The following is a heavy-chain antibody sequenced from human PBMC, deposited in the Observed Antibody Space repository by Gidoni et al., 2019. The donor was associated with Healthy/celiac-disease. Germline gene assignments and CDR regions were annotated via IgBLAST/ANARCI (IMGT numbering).Heavy chain of an antibody. CDR2: MNPNSGNT. CDR1: GYTYTRND. J-gene: IGHJ6*03. Sequence: GYTYTRNDINWVRQATGQGLEWMGWMNPNSGNTGDAQKFQGRVTMTRNTPISTAYMELSSLRSEDTAVYYCARFFFMRGLVFLPRPYYYYYYMDVWGKGTTVTVSS. CDR3: ARFFFMRGLVFLPRPYYYYYYMDV. D-gene: IGHD6-6*01. V-gene: IGHV1-8*01.